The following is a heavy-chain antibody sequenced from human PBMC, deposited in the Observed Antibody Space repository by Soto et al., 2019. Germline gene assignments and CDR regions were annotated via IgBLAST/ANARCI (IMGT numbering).Heavy chain of an antibody. D-gene: IGHD1-7*01. J-gene: IGHJ4*02. V-gene: IGHV1-69*14. CDR1: GGTFSNYA. Sequence: QVQLVQSGAEVKKPGSSVKVSCKASGGTFSNYAINWVRQAPGQGLEWMGGITPPVTTANYAQNYRGRVTITADKSTSTAYMELSRLRSEDTAVYYCARTGNSEFDYWGQGTLVTVSS. CDR3: ARTGNSEFDY. CDR2: ITPPVTTA.